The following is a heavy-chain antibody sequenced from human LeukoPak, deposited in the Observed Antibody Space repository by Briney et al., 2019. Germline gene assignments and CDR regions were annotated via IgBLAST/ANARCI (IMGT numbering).Heavy chain of an antibody. D-gene: IGHD3-3*01. CDR1: GFTFSSYA. Sequence: GGSLRLSCAASGFTFSSYAMSWVRQAPGKGLEWVSAISGSGGSTYYADSVKGRFTTSRDNSKNTLYLQMNSLRAEDTAVYYCAKLQPHFDFWSGYLDYWGQGTLVTVSS. CDR3: AKLQPHFDFWSGYLDY. J-gene: IGHJ4*02. CDR2: ISGSGGST. V-gene: IGHV3-23*01.